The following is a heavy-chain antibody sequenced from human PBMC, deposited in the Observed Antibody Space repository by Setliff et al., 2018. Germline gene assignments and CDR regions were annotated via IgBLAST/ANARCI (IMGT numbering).Heavy chain of an antibody. V-gene: IGHV1-69*13. CDR1: GGTFSSYA. J-gene: IGHJ5*02. CDR2: IIPIFGTA. CDR3: ARDLKFFGGVLGDGEPGLQRCAVVFIIIPINACKPLQGLP. D-gene: IGHD3-3*01. Sequence: SVKVSCKASGGTFSSYAISWVRQAPGQGLEWMGGIIPIFGTANYAQKFQGRVTITADESTSTAYMELSSLRSEDTAVYYCARDLKFFGGVLGDGEPGLQRCAVVFIIIPINACKPLQGLPWG.